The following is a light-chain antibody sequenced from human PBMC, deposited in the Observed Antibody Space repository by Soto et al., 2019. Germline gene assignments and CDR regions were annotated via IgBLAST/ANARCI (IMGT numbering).Light chain of an antibody. Sequence: QSALTQPASVSGSPGQSITISCTGTSSDVGRYNYVSWYQQHPGKAPKLMIYDVSIRPSGVSDRFSGSKSGNTASLTISGLQAEDEADYYCSSYAGSSNVFGTGTKVTVL. V-gene: IGLV2-14*03. CDR2: DVS. CDR3: SSYAGSSNV. CDR1: SSDVGRYNY. J-gene: IGLJ1*01.